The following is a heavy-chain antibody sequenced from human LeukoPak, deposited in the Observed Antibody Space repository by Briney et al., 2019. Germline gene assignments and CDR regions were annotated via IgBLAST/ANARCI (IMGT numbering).Heavy chain of an antibody. V-gene: IGHV3-74*01. D-gene: IGHD4-17*01. Sequence: GGSLRLSCAASGFTFSSYWIHWVRQAPGKGLVWVSRINSDGSSTSYADSVKGRFTISRDNAKNTLYLQMNSLRAEDTAVYYCARVGSYGDYFFDYLGQRTLVTDSS. CDR2: INSDGSST. CDR3: ARVGSYGDYFFDY. CDR1: GFTFSSYW. J-gene: IGHJ4*02.